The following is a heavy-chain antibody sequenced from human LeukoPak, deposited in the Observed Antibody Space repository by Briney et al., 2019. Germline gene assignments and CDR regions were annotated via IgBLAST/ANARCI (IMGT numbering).Heavy chain of an antibody. Sequence: PSETLSLTCTVSGGSVSSGSYYWSWIRQPPGKGLEWIGCIYYRGSTNYNPSLTSRVTISLDTSKNQFSLKLSSVTTADTAVYYCARSEMATIYYFDYWGQGILVTVSS. V-gene: IGHV4-61*01. CDR3: ARSEMATIYYFDY. J-gene: IGHJ4*02. CDR1: GGSVSSGSYY. D-gene: IGHD5-24*01. CDR2: IYYRGST.